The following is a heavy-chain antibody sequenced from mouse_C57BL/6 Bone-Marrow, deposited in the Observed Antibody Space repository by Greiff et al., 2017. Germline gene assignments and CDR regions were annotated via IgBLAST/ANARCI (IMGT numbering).Heavy chain of an antibody. CDR3: ARRGQLRLRDAMDY. J-gene: IGHJ4*01. D-gene: IGHD3-2*02. CDR1: GFTFSSYG. CDR2: ISSGGSYT. V-gene: IGHV5-6*01. Sequence: EVQRVESGGDLVKPGGSLKLSCAASGFTFSSYGMSWVRQTPDKRLEWVATISSGGSYTYYPDSVKGRFTTSRDNSKNNLYLQMISLKSDDTAMYYCARRGQLRLRDAMDYWGQGTSVTVSS.